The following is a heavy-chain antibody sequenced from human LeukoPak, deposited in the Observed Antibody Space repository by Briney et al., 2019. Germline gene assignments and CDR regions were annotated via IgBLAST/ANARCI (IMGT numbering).Heavy chain of an antibody. D-gene: IGHD3-10*01. V-gene: IGHV4-34*01. J-gene: IGHJ6*03. CDR2: INHSGST. Sequence: SETLSLTCAVYGGSFSGYYWSWIRQPPGKGLEWIGEINHSGSTNYNPSLKSRVTISVDTSKNQFSLKLSSVTAADTAVYYCARDLYGSGSYLGYYYYYMDVWGKGTTVTVPS. CDR3: ARDLYGSGSYLGYYYYYMDV. CDR1: GGSFSGYY.